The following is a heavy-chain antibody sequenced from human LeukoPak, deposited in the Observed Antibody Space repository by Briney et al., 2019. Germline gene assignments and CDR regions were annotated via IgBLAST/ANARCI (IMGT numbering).Heavy chain of an antibody. Sequence: ASVKVSCKVSGYSLSELLIHWVRQSPGKGLEWMAGIDHENGAEVSAQKVEGRVTMTKDTSTDTAYIELSGLRPDDTAIYYCATEGDYSLDYWGQGTLVTVSS. D-gene: IGHD2-15*01. CDR1: GYSLSELL. J-gene: IGHJ4*02. V-gene: IGHV1-24*01. CDR2: IDHENGAE. CDR3: ATEGDYSLDY.